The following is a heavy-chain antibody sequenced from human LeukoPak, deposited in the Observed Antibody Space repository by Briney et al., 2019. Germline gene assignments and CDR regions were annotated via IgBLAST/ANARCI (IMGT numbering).Heavy chain of an antibody. D-gene: IGHD3-22*01. Sequence: GASVKVSCKASGYTFTGYYMHWVRQAPGQGLEWMGRINPNSGGTNYAQKFQGRVTMTRDTSISTAYMEPSRLRSDDTAVYYCARANGGGSGYFDYWGQGTLVTVSS. CDR1: GYTFTGYY. CDR3: ARANGGGSGYFDY. V-gene: IGHV1-2*06. CDR2: INPNSGGT. J-gene: IGHJ4*02.